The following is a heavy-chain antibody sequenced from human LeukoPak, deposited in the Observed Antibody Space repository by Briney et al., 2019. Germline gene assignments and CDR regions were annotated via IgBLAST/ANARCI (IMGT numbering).Heavy chain of an antibody. CDR3: ARDLGVTTGTYYFDS. V-gene: IGHV4-61*01. Sequence: SETLSLTCTVSGGSINSSSYYWGWIRQPPGKGLEWIGYIFYSGSTNYNPSLESRVTISFDTSKNQFSLKLTSVTAADTAVYYCARDLGVTTGTYYFDSWGQGSLVTVSS. J-gene: IGHJ4*02. D-gene: IGHD1-1*01. CDR1: GGSINSSSYY. CDR2: IFYSGST.